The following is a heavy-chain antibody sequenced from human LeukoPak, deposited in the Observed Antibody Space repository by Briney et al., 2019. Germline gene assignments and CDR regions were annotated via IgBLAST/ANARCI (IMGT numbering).Heavy chain of an antibody. CDR1: GYTFTSYG. CDR2: ISAYNGNT. V-gene: IGHV1-18*01. J-gene: IGHJ4*02. D-gene: IGHD6-13*01. CDR3: ARDLPYIAAAGSRFDY. Sequence: ASVKVSCKASGYTFTSYGISWLRQAPGQRLEWMGWISAYNGNTNYAQKLQGRVTMTTGTSTSTAYMELRSLRSDDTAVYYCARDLPYIAAAGSRFDYWGQGTLVTVSS.